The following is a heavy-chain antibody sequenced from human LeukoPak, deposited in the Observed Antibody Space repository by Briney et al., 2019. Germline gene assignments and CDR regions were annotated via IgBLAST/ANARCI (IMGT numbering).Heavy chain of an antibody. V-gene: IGHV3-66*01. CDR2: IYSGGGT. CDR3: ARDPGYCSGGSCYDY. J-gene: IGHJ4*02. CDR1: GFTVSSNY. Sequence: GGSLRLSCAASGFTVSSNYMTWVRQAPGKGLEWVSLIYSGGGTYYADSVKGRFTISRDNSKNTLYLQMNSLRAEDTAVYYCARDPGYCSGGSCYDYWGQGTLVTVSS. D-gene: IGHD2-15*01.